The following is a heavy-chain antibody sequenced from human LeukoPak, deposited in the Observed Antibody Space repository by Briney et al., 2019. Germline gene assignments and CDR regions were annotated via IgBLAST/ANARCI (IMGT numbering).Heavy chain of an antibody. CDR2: ITPKSGDT. CDR1: GYTFSDFF. Sequence: ASVKVSCKASGYTFSDFFIHWVRQAPGQGLEYVGWITPKSGDTYSPQRFQGRVTMTRDASISTAYMELSSLRSDDTAVYFCARVRLADERAWAYWGQGTLVTVSS. J-gene: IGHJ4*02. V-gene: IGHV1-2*02. D-gene: IGHD3-3*02. CDR3: ARVRLADERAWAY.